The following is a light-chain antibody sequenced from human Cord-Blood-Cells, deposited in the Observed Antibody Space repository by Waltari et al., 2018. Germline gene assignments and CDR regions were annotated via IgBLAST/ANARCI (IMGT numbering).Light chain of an antibody. Sequence: TVMTQSPDSLAVSLGERATINCKHSQSVLYSSNNKNYLAWYQQKPGQPPKLLIYWASTRESGVPDRFSGSGSGTDFTLTISSLQAEDVAVYYCQQYYSTPYSFGQGTKLEIK. CDR3: QQYYSTPYS. V-gene: IGKV4-1*01. CDR2: WAS. CDR1: QSVLYSSNNKNY. J-gene: IGKJ2*03.